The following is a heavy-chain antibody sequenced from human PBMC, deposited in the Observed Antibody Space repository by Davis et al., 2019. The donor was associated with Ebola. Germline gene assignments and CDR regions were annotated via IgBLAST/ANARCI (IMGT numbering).Heavy chain of an antibody. Sequence: GESLKISCAASGFTFSRYWMHWVRQAPGKGLVYVSRISSDGGITSYADSVKGRFTISRDNAKSSLYLQMNSLRAEDTDVFYCVRGGSATDYWGQGTPVTVSS. CDR1: GFTFSRYW. CDR3: VRGGSATDY. J-gene: IGHJ4*02. V-gene: IGHV3-74*01. D-gene: IGHD2-15*01. CDR2: ISSDGGIT.